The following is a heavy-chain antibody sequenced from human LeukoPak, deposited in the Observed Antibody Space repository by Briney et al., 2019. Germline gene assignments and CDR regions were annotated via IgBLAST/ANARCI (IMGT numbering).Heavy chain of an antibody. D-gene: IGHD3-9*01. V-gene: IGHV1-8*01. CDR2: MNPNSGNT. J-gene: IGHJ6*02. Sequence: ASVKVSCKASGYTFTSYDINWVRQSTGQGLEWMGCMNPNSGNTGYAQKFQGRVTMTRNTSISTAYMELSSLRSEDTAVYYCARGRILRYFDWSSYYYYYGMDVWGQGTTVTVSS. CDR3: ARGRILRYFDWSSYYYYYGMDV. CDR1: GYTFTSYD.